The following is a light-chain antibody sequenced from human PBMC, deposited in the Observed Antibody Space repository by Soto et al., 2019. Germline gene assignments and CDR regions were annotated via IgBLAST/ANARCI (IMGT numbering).Light chain of an antibody. J-gene: IGKJ1*01. CDR1: QDIKNY. CDR3: QQSHSIPLT. Sequence: DIQMTQSPSTLSASVGDRVTITCQASQDIKNYLNWYQQKPGKAPKVLIYAVSSLQSGVPSRFSGSGSGTDFTLTIRSLQPEDFATYYCQQSHSIPLTFGQGTKVDIK. CDR2: AVS. V-gene: IGKV1-39*01.